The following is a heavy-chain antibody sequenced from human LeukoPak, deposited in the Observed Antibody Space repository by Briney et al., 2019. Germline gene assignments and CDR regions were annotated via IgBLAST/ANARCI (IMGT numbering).Heavy chain of an antibody. D-gene: IGHD6-13*01. CDR3: AKGGSSWYYFDY. Sequence: PGGSLRLSCAACGFTLSSYAMSWVRQAPGKGLEGVSAITGSGASKYYADSVKGRFTIYRDNSKNTLYLQMNSLRAEDTAVYYCAKGGSSWYYFDYWGQGTLVTASS. CDR2: ITGSGASK. CDR1: GFTLSSYA. V-gene: IGHV3-23*01. J-gene: IGHJ4*02.